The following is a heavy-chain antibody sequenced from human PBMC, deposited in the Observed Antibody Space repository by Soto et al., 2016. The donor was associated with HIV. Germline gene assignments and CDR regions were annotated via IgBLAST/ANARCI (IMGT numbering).Heavy chain of an antibody. D-gene: IGHD3-16*01. Sequence: DVQLLESGGGLVQAGGSLRLSCAASGFSFSSYTMNWVRQVPGKGLEWVSTMSDNYSGGDTHYAESVKGRFIISRDDSKNTVYLHMSSLRVEDTALYYCSTRLRAHFDHWGQGAQVTVSS. CDR2: MSDNYSGGDT. CDR3: STRLRAHFDH. J-gene: IGHJ4*02. CDR1: GFSFSSYT. V-gene: IGHV3-23*01.